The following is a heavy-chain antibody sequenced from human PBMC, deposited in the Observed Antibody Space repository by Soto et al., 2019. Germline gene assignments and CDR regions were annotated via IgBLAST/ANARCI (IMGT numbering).Heavy chain of an antibody. CDR2: IGRRSDI. CDR3: AREETAWPLAYGLDV. CDR1: GFSFSTHS. J-gene: IGHJ6*02. V-gene: IGHV3-21*01. D-gene: IGHD2-21*02. Sequence: GGSLRLSCEASGFSFSTHSMHWVRQAPGKGLEWVSSIGRRSDIYYADSVKGRFTISRDNAKNSVSLQMNSLRDEDTAVYYCAREETAWPLAYGLDVWGQGXTVTVSS.